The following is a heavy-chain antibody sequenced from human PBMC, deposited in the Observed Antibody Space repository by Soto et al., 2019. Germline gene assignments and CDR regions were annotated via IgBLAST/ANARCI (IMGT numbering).Heavy chain of an antibody. D-gene: IGHD3-3*01. CDR3: AKEHSAPYDFWSGYSVRYNWFDP. V-gene: IGHV3-23*01. J-gene: IGHJ5*02. CDR2: ISVSGGST. Sequence: GGSLRLSCAASGFTFSSYAMSWVRQAPGKGLEWVSVISVSGGSTHYADSVKGRFTVSRDNSKNTLYLQMNSLRAEDTAVYYCAKEHSAPYDFWSGYSVRYNWFDPWGQGTLVTVSS. CDR1: GFTFSSYA.